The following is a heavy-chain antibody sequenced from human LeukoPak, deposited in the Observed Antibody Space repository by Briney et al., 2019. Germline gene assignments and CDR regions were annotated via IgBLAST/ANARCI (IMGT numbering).Heavy chain of an antibody. J-gene: IGHJ4*02. CDR2: IKQDGSEK. D-gene: IGHD5-24*01. Sequence: GGSLRLSCAASGFTFRSYWMSWVRQAPGKGLEWVAKIKQDGSEKYYVDSVRGRFTISRDNAKNSLYLQMNSLRAEDTAVYYYARVKGLWLQLRGMDYWGQGTLVTVSS. V-gene: IGHV3-7*01. CDR3: ARVKGLWLQLRGMDY. CDR1: GFTFRSYW.